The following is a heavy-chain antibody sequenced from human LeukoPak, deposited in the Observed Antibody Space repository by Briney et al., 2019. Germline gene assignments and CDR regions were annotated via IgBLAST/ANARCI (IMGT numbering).Heavy chain of an antibody. CDR1: AGTFSGYY. V-gene: IGHV4-34*01. Sequence: SETLSLTSAVYAGTFSGYYWSWIPQPPGKGLEWIGEINHSGSTNSNPYLKSPLTISVDTSKSQFCLKLSSVTAADTAVYYCARPSKRQVVAATRGYFDYWGQGTLVTVSS. CDR3: ARPSKRQVVAATRGYFDY. D-gene: IGHD2-15*01. J-gene: IGHJ4*02. CDR2: INHSGST.